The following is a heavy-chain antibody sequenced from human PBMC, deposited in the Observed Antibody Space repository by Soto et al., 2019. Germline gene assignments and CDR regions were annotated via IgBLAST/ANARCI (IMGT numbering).Heavy chain of an antibody. V-gene: IGHV5-51*01. CDR1: GYTFANYW. CDR3: ASHGRSGGSRYSGWFDP. CDR2: IYPIESDA. D-gene: IGHD2-15*01. J-gene: IGHJ5*02. Sequence: GESLKISCEASGYTFANYWIGWVRQMPGKGLELMGIIYPIESDARYSPSFQGQVIISADKSITTAYLQWSSLRASDTAIHYCASHGRSGGSRYSGWFDPWGQGTLVTVSS.